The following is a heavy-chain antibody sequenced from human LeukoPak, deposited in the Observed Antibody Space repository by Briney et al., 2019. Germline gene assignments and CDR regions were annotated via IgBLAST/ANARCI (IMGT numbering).Heavy chain of an antibody. CDR2: IYYSGST. V-gene: IGHV4-59*08. CDR3: AAKGIRFLEWLL. D-gene: IGHD3-3*01. J-gene: IGHJ4*02. CDR1: GGSISSYY. Sequence: PSETLSLTCTVSGGSISSYYWSWIRQPPGKGLEWIGYIYYSGSTNYNPSLKSRVTISVDTSKNQFSLKLSSVTAADTAVYYCAAKGIRFLEWLLWGQGTLVTVSS.